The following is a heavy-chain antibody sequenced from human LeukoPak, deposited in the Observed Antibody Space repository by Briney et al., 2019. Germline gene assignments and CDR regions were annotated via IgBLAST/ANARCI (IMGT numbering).Heavy chain of an antibody. CDR3: ARDVEMATITGGPSEY. CDR1: GYTFTNYY. V-gene: IGHV1-46*01. CDR2: INPSGGST. Sequence: ASVKVSCKASGYTFTNYYMHWVRQAPGHGLEWVGIINPSGGSTSYAQKFQGRVTMTSDTSTSTVYMELSSLRSGDTAVYYCARDVEMATITGGPSEYWGQGTLVTVSS. D-gene: IGHD5-24*01. J-gene: IGHJ4*02.